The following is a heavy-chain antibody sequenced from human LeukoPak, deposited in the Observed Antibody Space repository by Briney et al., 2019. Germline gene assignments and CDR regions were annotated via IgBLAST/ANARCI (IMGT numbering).Heavy chain of an antibody. CDR2: IYYGGST. V-gene: IGHV4-59*01. Sequence: SETLSLTCTVSGGSISSYYWSWIRQPPGKGLEWIGYIYYGGSTNYNPSLKSRVTISVDTSKNQFSLKLSSVTAADTAVYYCARSHMVRGGRYGMDVWGKGTTVTVSS. CDR1: GGSISSYY. CDR3: ARSHMVRGGRYGMDV. J-gene: IGHJ6*04. D-gene: IGHD3-10*01.